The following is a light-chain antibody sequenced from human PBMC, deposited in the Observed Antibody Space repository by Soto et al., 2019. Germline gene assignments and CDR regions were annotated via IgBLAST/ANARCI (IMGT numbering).Light chain of an antibody. Sequence: DIQMTQSPSTLSASVGDRVTITCRASQSISSWLAWYQPKPGKAPKLLIYDASSLESGVPSRFSVSGSGTEFTLTISSLQSDGFATYYCQQYNSYSQTFGQGTKVDNK. CDR2: DAS. CDR3: QQYNSYSQT. J-gene: IGKJ1*01. V-gene: IGKV1-5*01. CDR1: QSISSW.